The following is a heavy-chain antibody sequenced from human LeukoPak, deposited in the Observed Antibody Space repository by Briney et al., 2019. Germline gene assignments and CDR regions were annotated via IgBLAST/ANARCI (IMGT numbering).Heavy chain of an antibody. D-gene: IGHD2/OR15-2a*01. Sequence: GVSLTLSCAASGFTFRIYRVHWVRLPPGKGLVWVSRIKSDGSSTSYADFVKGRFTISRGYSKNTLYLQMKSLRVEDTAFYYCARDLSYFDYWGQGTLVTVSS. V-gene: IGHV3-74*01. CDR1: GFTFRIYR. CDR2: IKSDGSST. J-gene: IGHJ4*02. CDR3: ARDLSYFDY.